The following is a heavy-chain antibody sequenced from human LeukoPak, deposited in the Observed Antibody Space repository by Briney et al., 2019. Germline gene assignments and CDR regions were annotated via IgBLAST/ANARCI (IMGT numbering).Heavy chain of an antibody. CDR1: GFTFSDYG. CDR2: IYYSGDT. J-gene: IGHJ3*02. CDR3: AREGNEAMAGHEAFDI. V-gene: IGHV4-38-2*02. Sequence: PGGSLRLSCAASGFTFSDYGMSWVRQPPGKGLEWIGSIYYSGDTYYNPSLKSRVTISVDTSKNQFSLKLSSVTAADTAVYYCAREGNEAMAGHEAFDIWGQGTMVTVSS. D-gene: IGHD6-19*01.